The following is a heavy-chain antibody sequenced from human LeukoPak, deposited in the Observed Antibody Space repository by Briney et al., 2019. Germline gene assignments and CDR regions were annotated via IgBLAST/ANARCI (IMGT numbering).Heavy chain of an antibody. Sequence: PSETLSLTCTVSGGSISSYYWSWIRQPAGKGLEWIGRIYTSGSTNYNPSLKSRVTMSVDTSKNQFSLKLSSVTAADTAIYYCARVVGATVASHFDFWGQGTLVTVSS. CDR1: GGSISSYY. J-gene: IGHJ4*02. V-gene: IGHV4-4*07. CDR3: ARVVGATVASHFDF. D-gene: IGHD2-15*01. CDR2: IYTSGST.